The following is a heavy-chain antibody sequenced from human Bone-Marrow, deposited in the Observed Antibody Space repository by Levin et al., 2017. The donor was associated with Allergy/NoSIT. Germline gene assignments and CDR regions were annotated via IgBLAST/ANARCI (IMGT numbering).Heavy chain of an antibody. Sequence: HTGGSLRLSCAASGFTFNNYSMTWIRQAPGKGLEWVSFISSSGSLTYYADSVEGRFTISRDNAKKSLFLQLSSLRAEDTAVYYCGAGSILWGRGTLVTVSS. CDR1: GFTFNNYS. D-gene: IGHD3-10*01. V-gene: IGHV3-48*01. J-gene: IGHJ2*01. CDR3: GAGSIL. CDR2: ISSSGSLT.